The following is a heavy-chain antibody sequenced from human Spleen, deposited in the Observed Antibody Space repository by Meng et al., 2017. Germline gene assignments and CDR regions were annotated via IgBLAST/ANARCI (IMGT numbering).Heavy chain of an antibody. J-gene: IGHJ3*02. Sequence: ASVKVSCKASGYTFTDYYILWVRQAPGQGLEWMGWINPNSGGTNYAQNFQGRVTMTRDTSINTAYMELSRLRSDDTAVYFCAANFHILTGYYDNHGFDIWGQGTMVTVSS. CDR1: GYTFTDYY. CDR3: AANFHILTGYYDNHGFDI. V-gene: IGHV1-2*02. CDR2: INPNSGGT. D-gene: IGHD3-9*01.